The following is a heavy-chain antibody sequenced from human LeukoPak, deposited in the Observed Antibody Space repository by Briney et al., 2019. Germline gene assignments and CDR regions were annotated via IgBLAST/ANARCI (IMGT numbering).Heavy chain of an antibody. D-gene: IGHD3-10*01. CDR3: ARDRPTPMVRGSLDY. CDR1: GGSFSGYY. Sequence: PSETLSLTCAVYGGSFSGYYWSWIRQPPGKGLEWIGEINHSGSTNYNPSLKSRVTISVDTSKNQFSLKLSSVTAADTAVYYCARDRPTPMVRGSLDYWGQGTLVTVSS. V-gene: IGHV4-34*01. J-gene: IGHJ4*02. CDR2: INHSGST.